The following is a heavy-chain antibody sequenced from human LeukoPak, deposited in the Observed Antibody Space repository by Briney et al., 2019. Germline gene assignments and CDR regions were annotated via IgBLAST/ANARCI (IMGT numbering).Heavy chain of an antibody. CDR1: GFPFRSYA. J-gene: IGHJ4*02. V-gene: IGHV3-64D*09. CDR2: ICTDGGHT. Sequence: GGSLRLSCSTSGFPFRSYAMHCVRDAPGKELQYVSAICTDGGHTYYADSVKGRFTISRDNSKNTLYLQMSSLRAEDTAVYYCGKGGRYSGSSADYWGQGTLVTVSS. D-gene: IGHD6-6*01. CDR3: GKGGRYSGSSADY.